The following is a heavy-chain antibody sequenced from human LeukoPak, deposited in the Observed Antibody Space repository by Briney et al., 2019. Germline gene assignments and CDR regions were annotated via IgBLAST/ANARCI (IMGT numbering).Heavy chain of an antibody. CDR3: AREVHGSGSYAN. CDR1: GFTFSSYW. J-gene: IGHJ4*02. Sequence: GGSLRLSCAASGFTFSSYWMHWVRQAPGKGLVWVSRINSDGSSTSYADSVKGRFTISRDNAKNTLYLQMNSLRAEDMAVYYCAREVHGSGSYANWGQGTLVTVSS. CDR2: INSDGSST. V-gene: IGHV3-74*01. D-gene: IGHD3-10*01.